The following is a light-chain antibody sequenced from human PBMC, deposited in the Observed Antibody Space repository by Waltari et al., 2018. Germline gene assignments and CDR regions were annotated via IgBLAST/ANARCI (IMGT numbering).Light chain of an antibody. V-gene: IGKV2-30*02. J-gene: IGKJ3*01. CDR3: MQGTHWPIH. CDR1: QSLVHSDGNTY. CDR2: KFS. Sequence: DVVMTQSPLSLPVTLGQPASISCRSSQSLVHSDGNTYLNWFHQRPGQSPRRLIYKFSNRASGVPDRFSGSGSGTDFTLKISRVEAEDVGVYYCMQGTHWPIHFGPGTKVDIK.